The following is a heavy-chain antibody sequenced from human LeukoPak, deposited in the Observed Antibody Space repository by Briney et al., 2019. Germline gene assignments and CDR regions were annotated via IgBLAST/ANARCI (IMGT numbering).Heavy chain of an antibody. CDR1: GFAFSDYG. CDR2: ISFDGSDT. CDR3: ARHWEGVESDAFDI. D-gene: IGHD1-26*01. Sequence: GRSLRLSCAASGFAFSDYGMNWGRQAPGKGLEWVAVISFDGSDTSYGGSVEGRFTISRDNAKNSLYLQMNSLRADDTALYYCARHWEGVESDAFDIWGQGTMVTVSS. V-gene: IGHV3-30*03. J-gene: IGHJ3*02.